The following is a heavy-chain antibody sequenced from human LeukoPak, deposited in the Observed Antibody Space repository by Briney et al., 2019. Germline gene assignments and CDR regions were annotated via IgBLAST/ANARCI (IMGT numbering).Heavy chain of an antibody. J-gene: IGHJ3*02. CDR3: ARRIEVVPAAPFDI. V-gene: IGHV3-48*01. D-gene: IGHD2-2*01. Sequence: PGGSLRLACAASGFTFSSYSMNWVRQAPGKGLEWVSYMSSMSSTIYYADSVKGRFTISRDNAKNSVYMQMTSLRAEDTAVYSCARRIEVVPAAPFDIWGQGTMVTVSS. CDR1: GFTFSSYS. CDR2: MSSMSSTI.